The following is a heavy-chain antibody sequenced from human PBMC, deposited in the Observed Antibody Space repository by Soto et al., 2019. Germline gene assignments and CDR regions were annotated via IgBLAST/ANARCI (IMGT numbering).Heavy chain of an antibody. V-gene: IGHV1-69*13. CDR1: GGTFSSYA. CDR2: IIPIFGTA. Sequence: KNTGASVKVSCKASGGTFSSYAISWVRQAPGQGLEWMGGIIPIFGTANYAQKFQGRVTITADESTSTAYMELSSLRSEDTAVYYCARDHSRLVRGNLAFDYWGQGTLVTVSS. J-gene: IGHJ4*02. CDR3: ARDHSRLVRGNLAFDY. D-gene: IGHD6-19*01.